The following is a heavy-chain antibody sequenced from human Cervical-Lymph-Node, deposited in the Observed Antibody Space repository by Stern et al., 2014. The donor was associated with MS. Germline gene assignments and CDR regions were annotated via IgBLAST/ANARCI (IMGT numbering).Heavy chain of an antibody. J-gene: IGHJ3*02. V-gene: IGHV1-69*01. Sequence: VQLVESGAEVKKPGSSVKVSCKASGGTFSTYAINWVRQAPGQWLEWMGGIIPIIGTANYAHNFQGKVTITADESKKTVYMEMSSLRSEDTAVYYCARDQRHTNSGSFAFDIWGQGTMVIVSS. CDR3: ARDQRHTNSGSFAFDI. CDR2: IIPIIGTA. D-gene: IGHD3-10*01. CDR1: GGTFSTYA.